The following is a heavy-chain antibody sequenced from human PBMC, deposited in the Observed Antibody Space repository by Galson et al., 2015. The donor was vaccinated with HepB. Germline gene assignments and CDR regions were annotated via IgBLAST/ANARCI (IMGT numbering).Heavy chain of an antibody. CDR3: TIGASSDF. J-gene: IGHJ4*02. V-gene: IGHV3-15*07. CDR2: INSKTDGGTT. Sequence: SLRLSCATSGFTFTNAWMNWVRQAPGKGLEWVGRINSKTDGGTTDYAAPVRGRFTISRDDAKPTLYLQMDSLKTEDTAVYYCTIGASSDFWGQGTLVTVSS. CDR1: GFTFTNAW.